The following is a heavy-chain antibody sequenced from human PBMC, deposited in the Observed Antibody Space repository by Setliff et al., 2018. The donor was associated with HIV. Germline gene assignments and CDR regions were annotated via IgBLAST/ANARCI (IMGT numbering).Heavy chain of an antibody. D-gene: IGHD1-26*01. CDR1: GFTFSTYA. CDR3: AKAHWDPLSPDY. J-gene: IGHJ4*02. V-gene: IGHV3-23*01. Sequence: ETLSLSCAASGFTFSTYAMSWVRQGPGKGLEWVSGITQTGDNTYYADSVKGRFVISRDNSKNTLYLQVSSPRAEDTAVYFCAKAHWDPLSPDYWGQGTLVTVSS. CDR2: ITQTGDNT.